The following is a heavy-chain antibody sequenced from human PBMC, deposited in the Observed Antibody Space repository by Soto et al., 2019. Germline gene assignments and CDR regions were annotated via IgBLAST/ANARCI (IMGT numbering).Heavy chain of an antibody. CDR1: GFSFRSDW. Sequence: EDQLVESGGGLVQPGGSLRLTCAVSGFSFRSDWMNWVRQAPGKGLEWVAHTNQDGSEKYYLDSVKGRFTIFRDNAKNSLYLQMNSLRAEDTVVYYCSGGVGDAIWGQGTLVTVSS. CDR3: SGGVGDAI. CDR2: TNQDGSEK. V-gene: IGHV3-7*04. J-gene: IGHJ4*02. D-gene: IGHD1-26*01.